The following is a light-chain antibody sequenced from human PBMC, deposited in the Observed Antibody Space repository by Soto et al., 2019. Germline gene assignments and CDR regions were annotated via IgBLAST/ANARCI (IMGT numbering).Light chain of an antibody. CDR2: GAS. CDR1: QSVSNNY. J-gene: IGKJ2*01. V-gene: IGKV3-20*01. Sequence: EIVLTQSPGTLSLSLGERATLSCRASQSVSNNYLAWYQQRPAQPPSLLIYGASSRATGTPDRFSGSGFGTDFTLTINRLEPEDFAVYYCQQYGSSPYTFGQGTKLELK. CDR3: QQYGSSPYT.